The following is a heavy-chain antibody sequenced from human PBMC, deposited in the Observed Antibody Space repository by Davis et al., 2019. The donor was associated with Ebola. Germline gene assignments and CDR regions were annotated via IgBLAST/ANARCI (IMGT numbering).Heavy chain of an antibody. CDR2: IRSKADSYAT. J-gene: IGHJ3*02. CDR1: GFTFSGSA. CDR3: TTTTDAFDI. V-gene: IGHV3-73*01. D-gene: IGHD1-7*01. Sequence: GESLKISCAASGFTFSGSAMHWVRQASGKGLEWLGRIRSKADSYATAYAASVKGRFTISRDDSKNTAYLQMNSLKTEDTAVYYCTTTTDAFDIWGQGTMVTVSS.